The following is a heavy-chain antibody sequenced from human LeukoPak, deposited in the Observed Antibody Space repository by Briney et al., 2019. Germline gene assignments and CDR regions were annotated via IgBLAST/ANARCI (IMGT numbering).Heavy chain of an antibody. CDR1: GGSISSDY. J-gene: IGHJ5*02. V-gene: IGHV4-4*07. Sequence: SETLSLTCTVSGGSISSDYWSWIRQPAGRGLEWIGRIYTSGSTNYNPSLKSRVTMSVDTAKNQFSLKLSSVPAADTAVYYCARVIGIAAAGTSWFDPWGQGTLVPLSS. CDR2: IYTSGST. CDR3: ARVIGIAAAGTSWFDP. D-gene: IGHD6-13*01.